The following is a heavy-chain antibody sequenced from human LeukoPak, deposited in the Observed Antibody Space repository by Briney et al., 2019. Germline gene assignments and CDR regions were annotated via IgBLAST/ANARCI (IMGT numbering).Heavy chain of an antibody. Sequence: GGSLRLSCAASGFTFTSYGMSWVRHAPGQGLEWVSAISGSDGNTYYADSVKGRFTISRDNSKTTLYLQMNSLRAEDTAVYYCARRAGAYSHPYDYWGQGTLVTVSS. D-gene: IGHD4/OR15-4a*01. J-gene: IGHJ4*02. V-gene: IGHV3-23*01. CDR1: GFTFTSYG. CDR3: ARRAGAYSHPYDY. CDR2: ISGSDGNT.